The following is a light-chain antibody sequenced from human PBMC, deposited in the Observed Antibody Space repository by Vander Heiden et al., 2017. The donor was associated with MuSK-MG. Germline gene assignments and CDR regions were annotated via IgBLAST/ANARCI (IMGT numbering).Light chain of an antibody. CDR1: QSINIF. Sequence: DIQVTQSPSTLSASVGDRVNITCRASQSINIFLAWYQQKPGKAPKVLIYRASSLQSGVPSRFSGSVSGTEFTLTISNLQPDDFATYYCQHDGNSSVSFGQGTKLEIK. V-gene: IGKV1-5*03. J-gene: IGKJ2*01. CDR3: QHDGNSSVS. CDR2: RAS.